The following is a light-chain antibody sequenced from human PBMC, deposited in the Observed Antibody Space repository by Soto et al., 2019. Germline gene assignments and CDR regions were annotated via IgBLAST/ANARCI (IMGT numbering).Light chain of an antibody. Sequence: EIVLTQSPGTLSLSPGERATLSCRASQSVSNRYLAWYHQKPGQAPRLLIYGTSTRAPGISDRFSGSGSGTDFTLTISRLEPEDFAVYFCQQYDSSPYTFGQGTKLEIK. J-gene: IGKJ2*01. V-gene: IGKV3-20*01. CDR2: GTS. CDR3: QQYDSSPYT. CDR1: QSVSNRY.